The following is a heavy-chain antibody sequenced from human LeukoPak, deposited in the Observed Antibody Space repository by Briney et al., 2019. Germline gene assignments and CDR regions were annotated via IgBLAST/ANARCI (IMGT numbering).Heavy chain of an antibody. CDR3: AKSHHVTAIDY. J-gene: IGHJ4*02. CDR1: GFTFSSYA. Sequence: GGSLRLSCAASGFTFSSYAMSWVRQAPGEGLEWVSAFSGSGGSTYYADSVKGRFTISRDNSKNTLYLQMNSLRADDTAVYYCAKSHHVTAIDYWGQGTLVTVSS. V-gene: IGHV3-23*01. D-gene: IGHD2-21*02. CDR2: FSGSGGST.